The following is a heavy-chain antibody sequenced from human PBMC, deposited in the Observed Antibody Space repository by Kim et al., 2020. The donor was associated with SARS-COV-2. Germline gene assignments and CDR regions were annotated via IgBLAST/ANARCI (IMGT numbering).Heavy chain of an antibody. D-gene: IGHD3-3*02. V-gene: IGHV4-39*01. CDR2: SGST. J-gene: IGHJ4*02. CDR3: ARGLLVDY. Sequence: SGSTYYNPSLKSRVTISVDTSKNQFSLKLSSVTAADTAVYYCARGLLVDYWGQGTLVTVSS.